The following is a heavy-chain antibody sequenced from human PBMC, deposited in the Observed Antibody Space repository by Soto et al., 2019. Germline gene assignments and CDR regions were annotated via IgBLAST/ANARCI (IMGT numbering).Heavy chain of an antibody. Sequence: SETLSLTCAVSGGPISSSNWWSWVRQPPGKGLEWIGEIYHSGSTNYNPSLKSRVTISVDKSKNQFSLKLSSVTAADTAVYYCARVHAEGYYYDSSGYYFDYWGQGTLVTVSS. J-gene: IGHJ4*02. V-gene: IGHV4-4*02. D-gene: IGHD3-22*01. CDR1: GGPISSSNW. CDR3: ARVHAEGYYYDSSGYYFDY. CDR2: IYHSGST.